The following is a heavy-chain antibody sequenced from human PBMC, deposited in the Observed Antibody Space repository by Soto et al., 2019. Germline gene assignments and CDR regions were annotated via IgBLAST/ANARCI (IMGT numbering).Heavy chain of an antibody. V-gene: IGHV3-48*01. CDR2: IGSRGDNTI. J-gene: IGHJ5*02. D-gene: IGHD2-15*01. CDR3: ARSPGYCSGGRCYNWFDL. CDR1: GFTFPIYS. Sequence: EVLLVESGGGFIQPGGSLRLSCAASGFTFPIYSMNWVRQAPGKGLEWISYIGSRGDNTIHDADSVKGRFTISRDNAENSLQLQMNSVRVEDTAVYYCARSPGYCSGGRCYNWFDLWGQGTLVTVSS.